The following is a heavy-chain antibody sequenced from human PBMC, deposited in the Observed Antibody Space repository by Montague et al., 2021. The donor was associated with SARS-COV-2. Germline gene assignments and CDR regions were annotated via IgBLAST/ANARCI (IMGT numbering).Heavy chain of an antibody. CDR2: IRWNSDSI. CDR3: ARGETGYRTSWPDY. J-gene: IGHJ4*02. V-gene: IGHV3-9*01. D-gene: IGHD6-13*01. CDR1: GFTFDDYA. Sequence: SLRLSCAASGFTFDDYAMHWVRQAPGKGLEWVSGIRWNSDSIDYADSVKGRFTISRDNAKNSLYLQMNSLRAEDTAVYYCARGETGYRTSWPDYWGQGTLVTVSS.